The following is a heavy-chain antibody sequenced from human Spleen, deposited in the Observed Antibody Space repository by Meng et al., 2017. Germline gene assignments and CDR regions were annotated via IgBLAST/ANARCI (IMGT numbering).Heavy chain of an antibody. V-gene: IGHV3-66*02. D-gene: IGHD1-26*01. Sequence: GESLKISCAASGFTVSHNYMSWVRQAPGKGLEWVSVLYSGGSTFYADSVKGRFTISRDSYKDTLYLQMNSLRAEDTAVYYCARDTRGIYYWGQGTLVTVSS. CDR2: LYSGGST. CDR3: ARDTRGIYY. CDR1: GFTVSHNY. J-gene: IGHJ4*02.